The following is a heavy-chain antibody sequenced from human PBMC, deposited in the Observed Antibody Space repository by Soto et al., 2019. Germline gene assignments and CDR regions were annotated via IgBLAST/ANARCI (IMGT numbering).Heavy chain of an antibody. V-gene: IGHV1-18*01. D-gene: IGHD3-9*01. CDR1: GYTFTSYG. J-gene: IGHJ6*02. CDR3: ARDSYDILTHYGMDV. CDR2: ISAYNGNT. Sequence: QVQLVQSGAEVKKPGASVKVSCKASGYTFTSYGISWVRQAPGQGLERMGWISAYNGNTNYAQTLQGRVTMTTDTSTSTAYMELRSLRSDDTAVYYCARDSYDILTHYGMDVWGQGTTVTVSS.